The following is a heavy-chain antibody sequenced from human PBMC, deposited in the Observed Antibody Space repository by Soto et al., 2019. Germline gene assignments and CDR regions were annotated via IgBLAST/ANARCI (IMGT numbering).Heavy chain of an antibody. CDR1: GYTFTSYG. D-gene: IGHD1-7*01. J-gene: IGHJ6*03. Sequence: ASVKVSCKASGYTFTSYGISWVRQAPGQGLEWMGWINAYNGNTNYAQKLQGRVTMTTDTSTSTAYMELSSLRSDDTAVYYCAEEGMELLGGYCYYYYHMDVWGQGSSVTVSS. CDR2: INAYNGNT. V-gene: IGHV1-18*01. CDR3: AEEGMELLGGYCYYYYHMDV.